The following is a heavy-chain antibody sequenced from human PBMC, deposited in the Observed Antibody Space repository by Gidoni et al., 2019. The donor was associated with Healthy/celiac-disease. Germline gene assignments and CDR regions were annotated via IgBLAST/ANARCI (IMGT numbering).Heavy chain of an antibody. CDR1: GYTFTDSY. CDR3: AISNYVWGSYRPPFDY. D-gene: IGHD3-16*02. Sequence: VQLVQSGAEVKKPGATVKIPCKVSGYTFTDSYMHWVQQAPGKGLEWKGLVDPEDGETIYAEKFQGRVTITADTSTDTAYMELSSLRSEDTAVYYCAISNYVWGSYRPPFDYWGQGTLVTVSS. J-gene: IGHJ4*02. CDR2: VDPEDGET. V-gene: IGHV1-69-2*01.